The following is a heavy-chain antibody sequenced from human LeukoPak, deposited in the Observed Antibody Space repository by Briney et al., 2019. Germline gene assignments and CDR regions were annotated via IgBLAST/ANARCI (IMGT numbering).Heavy chain of an antibody. CDR3: AREPSPGYCSSTSCYGRNWFDP. CDR2: IIPIFGTA. CDR1: GGIFSSYA. D-gene: IGHD2-2*01. V-gene: IGHV1-69*01. Sequence: SVKVSCTASGGIFSSYAISWVRQAPGQGLEWMGGIIPIFGTANYAQKFQDRVTITADESTSTAYMELSSLRSEDTAVYYCAREPSPGYCSSTSCYGRNWFDPWGQGTLVTVSS. J-gene: IGHJ5*02.